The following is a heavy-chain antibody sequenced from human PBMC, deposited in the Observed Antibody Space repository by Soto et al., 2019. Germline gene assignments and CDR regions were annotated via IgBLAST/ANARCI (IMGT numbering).Heavy chain of an antibody. CDR3: ARTWIQLPYCYYGMDV. D-gene: IGHD5-18*01. CDR2: INPNSGGT. CDR1: GYTFTGYY. J-gene: IGHJ6*02. Sequence: ASVKVSCKASGYTFTGYYMHWVRQAPGQGLEWMGWINPNSGGTNYAQKFQGRVTMTRDTSISTAYMELSRLRSDDTAVYYCARTWIQLPYCYYGMDVWGQGTTVTVSS. V-gene: IGHV1-2*02.